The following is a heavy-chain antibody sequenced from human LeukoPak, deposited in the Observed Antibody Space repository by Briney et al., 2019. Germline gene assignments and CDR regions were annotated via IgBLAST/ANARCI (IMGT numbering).Heavy chain of an antibody. CDR2: ISYDGSNK. Sequence: GGSLRLSCAASGFTFSSYGMHWVRQAPGKGLEWVAVISYDGSNKYYADSVKGRFTISRDNSKNTLYVQMNSLRAEDTAVYYCARGGWYVISYYFDYWGQGTLVTVSS. V-gene: IGHV3-30*19. J-gene: IGHJ4*02. CDR3: ARGGWYVISYYFDY. CDR1: GFTFSSYG. D-gene: IGHD6-19*01.